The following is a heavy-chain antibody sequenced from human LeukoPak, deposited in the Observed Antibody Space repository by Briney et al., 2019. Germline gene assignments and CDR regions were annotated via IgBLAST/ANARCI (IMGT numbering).Heavy chain of an antibody. CDR3: AAGQTLWNYFDF. J-gene: IGHJ4*02. CDR2: LYSGGST. CDR1: GFIVSSNH. D-gene: IGHD3-10*01. V-gene: IGHV3-66*02. Sequence: GGSLRLSCAASGFIVSSNHMIWVRRAPGKGPEWVSVLYSGGSTYYADSGRGRFTISRDNSKNTLYLQMNSLRPEDTAVYHCAAGQTLWNYFDFWGQGTLVTVSS.